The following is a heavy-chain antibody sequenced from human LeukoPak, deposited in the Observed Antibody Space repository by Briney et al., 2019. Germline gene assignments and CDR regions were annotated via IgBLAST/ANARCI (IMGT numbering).Heavy chain of an antibody. D-gene: IGHD3-9*01. CDR1: GGSFSGYY. CDR2: INHSGST. J-gene: IGHJ3*02. V-gene: IGHV4-34*01. CDR3: ASPNYDIAWGPFDI. Sequence: SETLSLTCAVYGGSFSGYYWSWIRQPPGKGLEWIGEINHSGSTNYNPSLKSRVTISVDTSKNQFSLKLSSVTAADTAVYYCASPNYDIAWGPFDIWGQGTMVTVSS.